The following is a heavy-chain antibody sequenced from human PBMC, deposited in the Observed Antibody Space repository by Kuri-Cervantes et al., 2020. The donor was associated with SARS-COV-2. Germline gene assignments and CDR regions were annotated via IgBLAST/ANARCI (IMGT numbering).Heavy chain of an antibody. J-gene: IGHJ4*02. CDR2: ISGSGGST. V-gene: IGHV3-23*01. CDR1: GFTFSSYA. CDR3: VRDGDHWNFDY. Sequence: LSLTCAASGFTFSSYAMSWVRQAPGKGLEWVSTISGSGGSTYYADSVKGRFTISRDNAKNMLLLQMNSLRAEDTAVYYCVRDGDHWNFDYWGQGTLVTVSS. D-gene: IGHD1-1*01.